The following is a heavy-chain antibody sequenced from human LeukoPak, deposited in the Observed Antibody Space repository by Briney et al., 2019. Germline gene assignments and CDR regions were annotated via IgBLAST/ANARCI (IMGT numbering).Heavy chain of an antibody. CDR3: AVDVGGVSSDAFDI. Sequence: ASVKVSCKASGFTFTSSAMQWVRQVRGQRLEWIGWIVVGSGNTNYAQKFQERVTITRDMSTSTAYMELSSLRSEDTAVYYCAVDVGGVSSDAFDIWGQGTMVTVSS. CDR2: IVVGSGNT. J-gene: IGHJ3*02. V-gene: IGHV1-58*02. D-gene: IGHD3-16*02. CDR1: GFTFTSSA.